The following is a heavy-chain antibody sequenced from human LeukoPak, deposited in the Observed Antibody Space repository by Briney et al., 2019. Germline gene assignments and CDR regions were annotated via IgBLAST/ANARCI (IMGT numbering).Heavy chain of an antibody. CDR3: AKGLTTVTWHVYFDY. D-gene: IGHD4-17*01. CDR1: GFTFSSYG. V-gene: IGHV3-30*18. J-gene: IGHJ4*02. Sequence: PGGSLRLSCAASGFTFSSYGMHWVRQAPGKGLEWVAVISYDGTNKYYADSVKGRFTISRDNPKNTLYLQMNSLRAEDTAVYYCAKGLTTVTWHVYFDYWGQGTLVTVSS. CDR2: ISYDGTNK.